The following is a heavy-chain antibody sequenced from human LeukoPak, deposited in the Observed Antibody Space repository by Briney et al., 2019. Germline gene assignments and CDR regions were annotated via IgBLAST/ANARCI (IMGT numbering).Heavy chain of an antibody. CDR3: AREADFRSSGLDY. J-gene: IGHJ4*02. D-gene: IGHD6-6*01. V-gene: IGHV3-7*01. CDR1: GFTFSSYG. CDR2: IKQDGSEK. Sequence: GGSLRLSCAASGFTFSSYGMHWVRQAPGKGLEWVANIKQDGSEKYYVDSVKGRFTISRDNAKNSLYLQMNSLRAEDTAVYYCAREADFRSSGLDYWGQGTLVTVSS.